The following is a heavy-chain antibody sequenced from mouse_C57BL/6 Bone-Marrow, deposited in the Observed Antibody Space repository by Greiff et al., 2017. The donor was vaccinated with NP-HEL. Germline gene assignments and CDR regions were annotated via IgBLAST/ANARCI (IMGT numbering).Heavy chain of an antibody. CDR2: INSDGGST. Sequence: EVQLQQSGGGLVQPGESLKLSCESNEYEFPSHDMSWVRKTPEKRLELVAAINSDGGSTYYPDTMERRFIISRDNTKKTLYLQMSSLRSEDTALYYCARHSYSNYGDYAMDYWGQGTSVTVSS. D-gene: IGHD2-5*01. J-gene: IGHJ4*01. CDR3: ARHSYSNYGDYAMDY. CDR1: EYEFPSHD. V-gene: IGHV5-2*01.